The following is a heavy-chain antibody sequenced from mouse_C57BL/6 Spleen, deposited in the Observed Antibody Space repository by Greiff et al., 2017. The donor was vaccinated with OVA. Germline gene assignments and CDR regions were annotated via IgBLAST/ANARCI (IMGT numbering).Heavy chain of an antibody. CDR3: ATRGDEGFAY. CDR2: IYPSDSET. D-gene: IGHD3-3*01. CDR1: GYTFTSYW. Sequence: VQLQQPGAELVRPGSSVKLSCKASGYTFTSYWMDWVKQRPGQGLEWIGNIYPSDSETHYNQKFKDKATLTVDKSSSTAYMQLSSLTSEDSAVYYCATRGDEGFAYWGQGTLVTVSA. V-gene: IGHV1-61*01. J-gene: IGHJ3*01.